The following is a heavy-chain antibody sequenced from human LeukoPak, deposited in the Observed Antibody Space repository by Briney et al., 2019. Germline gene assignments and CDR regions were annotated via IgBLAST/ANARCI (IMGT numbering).Heavy chain of an antibody. J-gene: IGHJ3*02. CDR1: GGTFSSYA. V-gene: IGHV1-69*13. Sequence: SVKVSCKASGGTFSSYAISWVRQAPGQGLEWMGGIIPIFGTANYAQEFQGRVTITADESTSTAYMELSSLRSEDTAVYYCARAPRDGYNANFDIWGQGTMVTVSS. CDR2: IIPIFGTA. D-gene: IGHD5-24*01. CDR3: ARAPRDGYNANFDI.